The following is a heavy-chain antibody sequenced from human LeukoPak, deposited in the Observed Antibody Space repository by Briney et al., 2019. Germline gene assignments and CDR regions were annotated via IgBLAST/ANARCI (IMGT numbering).Heavy chain of an antibody. CDR2: ISSSDNTI. CDR1: GFTFSSYG. Sequence: GGSLRLSCAASGFTFSSYGMNWVRQVRQAPGKGLEWLSYISSSDNTIYYADSVKGRFTISRDNAKNSLYLHMNGLRDEDTAVYYCARAMRSGYDYWGQGTLVTVSS. V-gene: IGHV3-48*02. J-gene: IGHJ4*02. D-gene: IGHD5-12*01. CDR3: ARAMRSGYDY.